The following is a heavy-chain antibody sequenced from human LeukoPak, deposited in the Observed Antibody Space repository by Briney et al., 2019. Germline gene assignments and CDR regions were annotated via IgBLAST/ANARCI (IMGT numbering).Heavy chain of an antibody. J-gene: IGHJ4*02. D-gene: IGHD4-17*01. CDR1: GGTFSSYA. CDR3: ARDRNYGDYRSVLDY. Sequence: SVKVSCKASGGTFSSYAISWVRQAPGQGLEWMGRIIPILGIANYAQKFQGRVTITADKSTSTAYMELSSLRSEDTAVYYCARDRNYGDYRSVLDYWGQGTLVTVSP. V-gene: IGHV1-69*04. CDR2: IIPILGIA.